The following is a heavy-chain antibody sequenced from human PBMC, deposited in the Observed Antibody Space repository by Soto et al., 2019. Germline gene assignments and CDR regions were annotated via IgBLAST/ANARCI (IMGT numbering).Heavy chain of an antibody. CDR1: GFTFSSYT. CDR2: ISSSSSYI. J-gene: IGHJ4*02. CDR3: ARLIYGDLVDY. V-gene: IGHV3-21*01. D-gene: IGHD4-17*01. Sequence: GGSLRLSCAASGFTFSSYTMNWVRQAPGKGLEWVSSISSSSSYIYYADSVKGRFTISRDNAKNSLYLQMNSLRSEDTAVFYCARLIYGDLVDYWGQGPLVTVSS.